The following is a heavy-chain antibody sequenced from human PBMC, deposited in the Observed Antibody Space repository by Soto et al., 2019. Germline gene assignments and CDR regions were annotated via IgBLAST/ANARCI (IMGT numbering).Heavy chain of an antibody. Sequence: QVLLVESGGGVVQPGTSLRLSCAASGFTIGSYGMHWVRQAPGKGLKWVAGLWYDGDDKYYGDSVKGRLTISRDNSRNTLYLQMNSLRAEDTAVYYCVRGPYYGLYYFDSWGQGTLVTVSS. CDR3: VRGPYYGLYYFDS. CDR1: GFTIGSYG. D-gene: IGHD3-10*01. CDR2: LWYDGDDK. J-gene: IGHJ4*02. V-gene: IGHV3-33*01.